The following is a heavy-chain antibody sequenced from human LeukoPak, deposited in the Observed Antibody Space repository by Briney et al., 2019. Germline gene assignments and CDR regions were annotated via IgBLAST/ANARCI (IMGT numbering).Heavy chain of an antibody. Sequence: SETLSLTCAVSGGSFSSYCWSWIRQSPGKGLELIGVINRCGSTNYNPSLKSRVTISVDTSKNQFSLKLSSVTAADTAVYYCARTTEGGYTYGYFYYYYMDVWGKGTTVTISS. CDR3: ARTTEGGYTYGYFYYYYMDV. CDR1: GGSFSSYC. D-gene: IGHD5-18*01. J-gene: IGHJ6*03. V-gene: IGHV4-34*01. CDR2: INRCGST.